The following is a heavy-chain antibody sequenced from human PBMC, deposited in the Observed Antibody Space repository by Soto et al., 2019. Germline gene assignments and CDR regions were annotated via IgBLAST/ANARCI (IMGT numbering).Heavy chain of an antibody. Sequence: GASVKVSCKASGYTFTGYYMHWVRQAPGQGLEWMGWINPNSGGTNYAQKFQGWVTMTRDTSISTAYMELSRLRSDDTAVYYCARGHTAIPRIYYYYGMDVWGQGTTVTVSS. V-gene: IGHV1-2*04. CDR3: ARGHTAIPRIYYYYGMDV. CDR1: GYTFTGYY. J-gene: IGHJ6*02. D-gene: IGHD5-18*01. CDR2: INPNSGGT.